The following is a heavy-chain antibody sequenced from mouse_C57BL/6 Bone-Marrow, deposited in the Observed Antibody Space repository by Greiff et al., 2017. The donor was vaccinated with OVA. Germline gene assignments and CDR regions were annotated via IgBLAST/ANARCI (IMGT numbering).Heavy chain of an antibody. Sequence: EVKLVESGGGLVKPGGSLKLSCAASGFTFSSYAMSWVRQTPEKRLEWVATISDGGSYTYYPDNVKGRFTISRDNAKNNLYLQMSHLKSEDTAMYYCARERYYGYERDYWGQGTSVTVSS. J-gene: IGHJ4*01. CDR2: ISDGGSYT. D-gene: IGHD2-2*01. CDR3: ARERYYGYERDY. CDR1: GFTFSSYA. V-gene: IGHV5-4*01.